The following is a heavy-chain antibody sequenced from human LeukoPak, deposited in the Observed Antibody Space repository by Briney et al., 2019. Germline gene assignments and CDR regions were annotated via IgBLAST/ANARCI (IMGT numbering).Heavy chain of an antibody. Sequence: GGSLRLSCVASGFTFSSYAMSWVRQAPGKGLEWAPAISGSGGSTYYADSVQGRFTISRDNPKNTLYLQMNSLRAEDTAVYYCAKEAVAGSYYGMDVWGQGTTVTVSS. CDR3: AKEAVAGSYYGMDV. CDR1: GFTFSSYA. CDR2: ISGSGGST. V-gene: IGHV3-23*01. D-gene: IGHD6-19*01. J-gene: IGHJ6*02.